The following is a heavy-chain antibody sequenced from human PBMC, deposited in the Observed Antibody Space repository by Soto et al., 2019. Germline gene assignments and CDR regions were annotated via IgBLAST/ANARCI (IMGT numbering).Heavy chain of an antibody. CDR3: ARDQEGITMIVGGT. Sequence: QVQLVQSGAEVKKPGASVKVSCKASGDIFTSYGISWVRQAPGQGLEWMGWISAYNGNTNYAQKFQGRVTMTTDTSTSTAYMELRRLRSDDTAVYYCARDQEGITMIVGGTWGQGTLVTVSS. CDR2: ISAYNGNT. CDR1: GDIFTSYG. D-gene: IGHD3-22*01. J-gene: IGHJ5*02. V-gene: IGHV1-18*01.